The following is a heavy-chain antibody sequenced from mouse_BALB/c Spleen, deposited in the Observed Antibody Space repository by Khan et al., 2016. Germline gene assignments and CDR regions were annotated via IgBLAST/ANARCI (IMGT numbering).Heavy chain of an antibody. D-gene: IGHD2-3*01. Sequence: QVQLQQSGAELAKPGASVKMSCKASGYTFTSYWMHWVKQRPGQGLEWIGYINPSTGYTEYNQKFKDKATLTADKSSSTAYMQLSSLTSEDSAVYYCARYEGWFAYWGQGTLVTVSA. CDR3: ARYEGWFAY. CDR2: INPSTGYT. J-gene: IGHJ3*01. CDR1: GYTFTSYW. V-gene: IGHV1-7*01.